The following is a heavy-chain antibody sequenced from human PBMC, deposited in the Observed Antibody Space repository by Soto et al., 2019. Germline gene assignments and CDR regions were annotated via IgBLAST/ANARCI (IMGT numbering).Heavy chain of an antibody. D-gene: IGHD6-6*01. V-gene: IGHV1-69*06. J-gene: IGHJ6*02. CDR3: ARAVAARPSIYYYYGMDV. CDR1: GGTFSSYA. Sequence: SVKVSCKASGGTFSSYAISWVRQAPGQGLEWMGGIIPIFGTANYAQKFQGRVTITADKSTSTAYMELSSLRSEDTAVYYCARAVAARPSIYYYYGMDVWGQGTTVTVSS. CDR2: IIPIFGTA.